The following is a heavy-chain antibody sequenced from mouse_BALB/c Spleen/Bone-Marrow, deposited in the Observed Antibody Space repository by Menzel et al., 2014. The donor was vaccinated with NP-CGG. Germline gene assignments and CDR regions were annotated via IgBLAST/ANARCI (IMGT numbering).Heavy chain of an antibody. CDR3: ARKAISPYAMDY. J-gene: IGHJ4*01. CDR1: GFSLTSYG. CDR2: IWSGGST. Sequence: QVHVKQSGPGLVQPSQSLSITCTVSGFSLTSYGVHWVRQSPGKGLEWLGVIWSGGSTDYNAAFTSRLSISKDNSKSQVFLKMNSLQANDTAIYYCARKAISPYAMDYWGQGTSVTVSS. V-gene: IGHV2-2*02.